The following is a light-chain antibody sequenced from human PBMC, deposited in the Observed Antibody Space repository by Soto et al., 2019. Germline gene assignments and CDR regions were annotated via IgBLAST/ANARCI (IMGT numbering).Light chain of an antibody. CDR3: QQSYSTPYT. CDR2: AAS. CDR1: QSIVSY. J-gene: IGKJ2*01. Sequence: DIQMTQSPSSLSASVGDRVTITCRASQSIVSYLHWYQQKPGKAPKLLISAASSLQSGVPSRFSGSESGTDFTLTISSLQPEDFATYYCQQSYSTPYTFGQGTKLEIK. V-gene: IGKV1-39*01.